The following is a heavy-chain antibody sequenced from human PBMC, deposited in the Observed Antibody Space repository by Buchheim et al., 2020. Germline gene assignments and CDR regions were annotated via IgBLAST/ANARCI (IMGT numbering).Heavy chain of an antibody. J-gene: IGHJ4*02. CDR2: VKGDGSEK. V-gene: IGHV3-7*01. D-gene: IGHD3-3*02. Sequence: EVQLVESGGGLVQPGGSLRLSCAASGFTFGNYWMNWVRKAPGKGLEWVANVKGDGSEKDNMDSVKGRFTDARGKAQESIHLQINSLRVEDTAIYYCAGGLAVDYWGRGTL. CDR3: AGGLAVDY. CDR1: GFTFGNYW.